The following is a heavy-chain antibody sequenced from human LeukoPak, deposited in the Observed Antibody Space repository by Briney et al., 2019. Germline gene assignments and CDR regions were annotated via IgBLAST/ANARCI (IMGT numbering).Heavy chain of an antibody. J-gene: IGHJ4*02. CDR1: GDSINSLDL. Sequence: KASGTLSLTCTVSGDSINSLDLWSWVRQPPGTGLEWIGEMYLSGTTHSNPSVKSRVTISIDKSKNQFFLNLSSVTAADTAVYYCAGLVGRYSSGLYYYYFDYWGQGTLVTVSS. CDR2: MYLSGTT. D-gene: IGHD3-22*01. CDR3: AGLVGRYSSGLYYYYFDY. V-gene: IGHV4-4*02.